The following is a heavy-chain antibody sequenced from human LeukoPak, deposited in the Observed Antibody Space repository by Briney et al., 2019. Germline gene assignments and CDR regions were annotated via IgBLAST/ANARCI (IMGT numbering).Heavy chain of an antibody. J-gene: IGHJ4*02. CDR3: AKDISPFVVVVAAKDY. CDR2: INGDESST. D-gene: IGHD2-15*01. CDR1: AFTFSTYW. V-gene: IGHV3-74*01. Sequence: GGSLRLSCAASAFTFSTYWMHWVRQVPGKGLEWVSRINGDESSTNYADSVKGRFTISRDNAKNSLYLQMNSLRAEDTALYYCAKDISPFVVVVAAKDYWGQGTLVTVSS.